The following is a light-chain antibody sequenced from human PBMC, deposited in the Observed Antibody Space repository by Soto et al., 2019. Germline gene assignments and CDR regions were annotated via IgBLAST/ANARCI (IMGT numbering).Light chain of an antibody. CDR1: QSVNIN. CDR2: GAS. V-gene: IGKV3-15*01. J-gene: IGKJ1*01. Sequence: ETVMTQSPATLSVSPGERATLSCRASQSVNINVAWYQQKPGQAPRLLIQGASTRATGTPARFSGSGSGTDFTLTISSLQPEDFATYYCQQSYSTPRTFGQGTKVDIK. CDR3: QQSYSTPRT.